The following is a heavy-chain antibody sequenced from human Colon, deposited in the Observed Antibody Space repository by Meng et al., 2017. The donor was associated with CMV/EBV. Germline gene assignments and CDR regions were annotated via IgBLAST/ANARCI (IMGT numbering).Heavy chain of an antibody. CDR1: GYTFSSYA. D-gene: IGHD2-2*01. CDR2: ISPYNGNT. Sequence: ASVKVSCKTSGYTFSSYAITWVRRAPGQGPEWMGLISPYNGNTKYTQRLRDRVTMTTDTSTSTAYMELRSLRSDDTAVYYWARGGVIPADYYTMDVWGQGTTVTVSS. CDR3: ARGGVIPADYYTMDV. V-gene: IGHV1-18*01. J-gene: IGHJ6*02.